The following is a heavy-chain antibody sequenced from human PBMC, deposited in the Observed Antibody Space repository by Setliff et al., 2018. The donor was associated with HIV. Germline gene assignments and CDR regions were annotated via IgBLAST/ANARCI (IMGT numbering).Heavy chain of an antibody. CDR2: IYTSGSI. D-gene: IGHD5-18*01. CDR3: ARTLRAAAMGYFDY. Sequence: SETLSLTCTVSGGSISRGSYYWSWIRQPAGKGLEWIGRIYTSGSIHYNPSLKSRVTISVDTSKNQFSLKLTSVTAADTAVYYCARTLRAAAMGYFDYWGQGTLVTVSS. V-gene: IGHV4-61*02. CDR1: GGSISRGSYY. J-gene: IGHJ4*02.